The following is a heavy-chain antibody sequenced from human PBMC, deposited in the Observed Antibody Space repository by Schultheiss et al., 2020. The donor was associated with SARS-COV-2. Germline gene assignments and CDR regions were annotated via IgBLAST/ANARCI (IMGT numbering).Heavy chain of an antibody. CDR2: ISAYNGNT. CDR3: ARDLGYGGTNPPNYYGMDV. J-gene: IGHJ6*02. CDR1: GYTFTSYG. D-gene: IGHD4-23*01. Sequence: ASVKVSCKASGYTFTSYGISWVRQAPGQGLEWMGWISAYNGNTNYAQKLQGRVTMTTDTSTSTAYMELRSLRSDDTAVYYCARDLGYGGTNPPNYYGMDVWGQGTTVTVSS. V-gene: IGHV1-18*01.